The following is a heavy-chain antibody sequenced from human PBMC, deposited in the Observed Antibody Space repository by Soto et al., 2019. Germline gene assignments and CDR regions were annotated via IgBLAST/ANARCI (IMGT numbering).Heavy chain of an antibody. CDR2: INPNSGVA. CDR1: GFTFTGYY. Sequence: ASVKVSCEDSGFTFTGYYMHWVRQAPGQGLEWIGWINPNSGVANYAQKFHDWVTITRDTSITTAYMELSGLKSDDTAVYFCAKDDAGHPDFWGQGTLVTVSS. V-gene: IGHV1-2*04. CDR3: AKDDAGHPDF. J-gene: IGHJ4*02. D-gene: IGHD6-13*01.